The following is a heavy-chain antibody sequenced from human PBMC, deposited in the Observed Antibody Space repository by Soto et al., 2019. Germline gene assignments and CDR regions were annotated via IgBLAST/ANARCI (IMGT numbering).Heavy chain of an antibody. Sequence: QITLKESGPTLVKPTQTLTLTCTFSGFSLSTSGVGVGWIRQPPGKALEWLALIYWDDDKRYSPSLKSRLTIPKPTSKQQLVLTLTNMDPVDTATYYCAHAIGVVPAAMRWGNWFHPWGQGTLFTVSS. CDR2: IYWDDDK. V-gene: IGHV2-5*02. D-gene: IGHD2-2*01. CDR1: GFSLSTSGVG. J-gene: IGHJ5*02. CDR3: AHAIGVVPAAMRWGNWFHP.